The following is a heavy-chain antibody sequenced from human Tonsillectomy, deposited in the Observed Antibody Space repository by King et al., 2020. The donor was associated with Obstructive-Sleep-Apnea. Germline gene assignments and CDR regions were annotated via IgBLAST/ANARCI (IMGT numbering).Heavy chain of an antibody. CDR3: AKPATKGGWSKFDS. CDR2: ISGSGGNT. CDR1: GFTFSSYA. V-gene: IGHV3-23*04. Sequence: VQLVESGGGLVQPGGSLRLSCAASGFTFSSYAMTWVRQAPGKGLEWVSTISGSGGNTYYADSVKGRFTLSRDNSKNTLYLQMNSLRVEDTAVYYCAKPATKGGWSKFDSWGQGTLVTVSS. D-gene: IGHD6-19*01. J-gene: IGHJ4*02.